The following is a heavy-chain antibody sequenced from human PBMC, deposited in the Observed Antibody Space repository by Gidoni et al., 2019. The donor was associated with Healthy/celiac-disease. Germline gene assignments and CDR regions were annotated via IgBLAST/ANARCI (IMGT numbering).Heavy chain of an antibody. Sequence: QVQLVQSGAEVKKPGASVKVSCKAPGYTFTGYYMHWVRQAPGQGLEWMGWINPNSGGTNYAQKFQGRVTMTRDTSISTAYMELSRLRSDDTAVYYCARSDIVVVPAAIRYGMDVWGQGTTVTVSS. J-gene: IGHJ6*02. V-gene: IGHV1-2*02. D-gene: IGHD2-2*02. CDR2: INPNSGGT. CDR3: ARSDIVVVPAAIRYGMDV. CDR1: GYTFTGYY.